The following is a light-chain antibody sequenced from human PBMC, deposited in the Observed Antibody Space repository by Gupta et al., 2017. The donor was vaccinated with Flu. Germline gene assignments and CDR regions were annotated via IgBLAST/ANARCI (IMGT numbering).Light chain of an antibody. Sequence: YVLTQPPSVSVVPGQTATIACGADKIGTESVHWYQQRPGQAPVLVVYDDHYRPSGIPERFSGSNSGNTATLTISGVEAGDEADYYCQVLESSGNWVFGGGTKLTV. J-gene: IGLJ3*02. CDR2: DDH. CDR1: KIGTES. CDR3: QVLESSGNWV. V-gene: IGLV3-21*02.